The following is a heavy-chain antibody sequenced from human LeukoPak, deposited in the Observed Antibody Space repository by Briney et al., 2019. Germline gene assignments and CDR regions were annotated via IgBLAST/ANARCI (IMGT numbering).Heavy chain of an antibody. Sequence: SETLSLTCAVYGGSFSGYYWSWIRQPPGKGLEWIGEINHSGSTNYNPSLKSRVTISVDTSKNQFSLKLSSVTAADTAVYYCARVALWFGYYFDYWGQGTLVTVSS. CDR1: GGSFSGYY. V-gene: IGHV4-34*01. CDR2: INHSGST. J-gene: IGHJ4*02. CDR3: ARVALWFGYYFDY. D-gene: IGHD3-10*01.